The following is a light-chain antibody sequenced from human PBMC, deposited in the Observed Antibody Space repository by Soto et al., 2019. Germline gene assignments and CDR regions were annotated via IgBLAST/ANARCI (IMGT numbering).Light chain of an antibody. V-gene: IGLV1-40*01. CDR1: NSNIGAGYD. CDR2: ANS. J-gene: IGLJ2*01. Sequence: QSVLTQPPSVSGAPGERITIACTGSNSNIGAGYDVYWYRHLPGAAPKLLLSANSQRPSGVPDRFSGSKSGTSASLAITGLQSDDEADYYCQSCDGGLNGLAFGTGTKLTVL. CDR3: QSCDGGLNGLA.